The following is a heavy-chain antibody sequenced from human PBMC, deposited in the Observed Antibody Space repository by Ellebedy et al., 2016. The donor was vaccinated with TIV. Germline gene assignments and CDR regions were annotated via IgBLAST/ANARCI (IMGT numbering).Heavy chain of an antibody. Sequence: GSLRLXXAVYGGSFSGYYWSWIRQPPGKGLEWIGYIYYSGSTNYNPSLKSRVTISVDTSKNQFSLKLSSVTAADTAVYYCARGRLRWFGVLRGDVWGQGTTVTVSS. CDR2: IYYSGST. CDR1: GGSFSGYY. D-gene: IGHD3-10*01. CDR3: ARGRLRWFGVLRGDV. J-gene: IGHJ6*02. V-gene: IGHV4-59*12.